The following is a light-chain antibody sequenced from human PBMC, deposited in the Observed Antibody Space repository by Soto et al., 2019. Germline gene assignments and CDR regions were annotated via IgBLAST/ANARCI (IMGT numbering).Light chain of an antibody. CDR1: SSDVGGNTF. CDR2: EVS. CDR3: VSYAGSNKYVL. Sequence: QSAPAPPPSSSGSPGQSVTISCTGTSSDVGGNTFVSWYQHHPGKAPKLLIYEVSKRPSGVPDRFSGSKSGNTASLTVPGLHAEDEAHYFCVSYAGSNKYVLFGGGTKVTVL. V-gene: IGLV2-8*01. J-gene: IGLJ2*01.